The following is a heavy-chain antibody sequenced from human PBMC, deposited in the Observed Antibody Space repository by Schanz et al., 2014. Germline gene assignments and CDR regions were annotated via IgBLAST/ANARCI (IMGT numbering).Heavy chain of an antibody. CDR2: ISGDGTTT. V-gene: IGHV3-74*02. CDR1: GFTFSKAW. CDR3: AKASTNTVDN. D-gene: IGHD2-21*01. Sequence: EVQLVESGGGLVKPGGSLRLSCAASGFTFSKAWMHWVRQPPGKGLVSVSRISGDGTTTSYADSVKGRFTISRDNSKNTLYLQIHSLRTEDTAVYYCAKASTNTVDNWGEGTLVVVSS. J-gene: IGHJ4*02.